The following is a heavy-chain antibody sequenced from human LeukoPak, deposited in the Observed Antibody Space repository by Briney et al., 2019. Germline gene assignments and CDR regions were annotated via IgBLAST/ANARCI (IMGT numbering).Heavy chain of an antibody. CDR1: GGSISSSNW. CDR3: AGDSSGYSDWFDP. V-gene: IGHV4-4*02. CDR2: IYHSGST. Sequence: PSGTLSLTCAVSGGSISSSNWWSWVRQPPGKGLEWIGEIYHSGSTNYNPSLKSRVTISVDKSKNQFSLKLSSVTAADTAVYYCAGDSSGYSDWFDPWGQGTLVTVSS. D-gene: IGHD3-22*01. J-gene: IGHJ5*02.